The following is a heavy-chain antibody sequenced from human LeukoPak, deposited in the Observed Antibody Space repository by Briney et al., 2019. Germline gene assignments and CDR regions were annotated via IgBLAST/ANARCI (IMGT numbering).Heavy chain of an antibody. Sequence: GGSLRLSCAASGFTFSSYEMNWVRQAPGKGLEWVSYISSNGSTIYYADSVKGRFTISRDNAKNSLYLQMNSLRAEDTAVYYCARDRSGYDSLDYWGQGTLVTVSS. D-gene: IGHD5-12*01. CDR2: ISSNGSTI. J-gene: IGHJ4*02. V-gene: IGHV3-48*03. CDR3: ARDRSGYDSLDY. CDR1: GFTFSSYE.